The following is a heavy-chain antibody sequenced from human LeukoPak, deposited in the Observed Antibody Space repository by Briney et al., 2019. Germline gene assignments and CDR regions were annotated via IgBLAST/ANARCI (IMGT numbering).Heavy chain of an antibody. CDR1: GFTFDDYA. J-gene: IGHJ4*02. CDR3: ARDPHYYDSSGDY. V-gene: IGHV3-9*01. Sequence: GRSLRLSCAASGFTFDDYAMHWVRQAPGKGLEWVSGISWNSGSIGYADSVKGRFTISRDNAKNSLYLLMNSLRAEDTAVYYCARDPHYYDSSGDYWGQGTLVTVSS. CDR2: ISWNSGSI. D-gene: IGHD3-22*01.